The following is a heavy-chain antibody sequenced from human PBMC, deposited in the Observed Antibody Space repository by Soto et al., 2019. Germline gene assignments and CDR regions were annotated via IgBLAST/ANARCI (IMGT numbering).Heavy chain of an antibody. CDR3: ERGYSSRWYVYDYGMDV. CDR2: IYYSGST. Sequence: QVQLQESGPGLVKPSETLSLTCTVSCGSISSYYWSWIRQPPGKVLEWIGYIYYSGSTNYNPSLKSRVTISVVPSKNQFSLKLSSVTAADTAVYYCERGYSSRWYVYDYGMDVWGQGTTVTVSS. CDR1: CGSISSYY. D-gene: IGHD6-13*01. J-gene: IGHJ6*02. V-gene: IGHV4-59*08.